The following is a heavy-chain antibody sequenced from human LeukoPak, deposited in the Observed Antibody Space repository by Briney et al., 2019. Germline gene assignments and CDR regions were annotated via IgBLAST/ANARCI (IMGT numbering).Heavy chain of an antibody. D-gene: IGHD5-12*01. CDR2: ISSSSTI. V-gene: IGHV3-48*01. CDR1: GFTFSSYS. Sequence: GGSLRLSCAASGFTFSSYSMNWVRQAPGKGLEWVSYISSSSTIYYADSVKGRFTISRDNAKNSLYLQMNSLRAEDTAVYYCARELRSYWYMDVWGKGTTVTVSS. CDR3: ARELRSYWYMDV. J-gene: IGHJ6*03.